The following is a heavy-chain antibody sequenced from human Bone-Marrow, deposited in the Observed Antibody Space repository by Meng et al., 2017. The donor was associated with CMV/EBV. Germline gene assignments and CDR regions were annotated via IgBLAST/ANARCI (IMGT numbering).Heavy chain of an antibody. CDR1: GYTFTSYD. D-gene: IGHD2-8*01. J-gene: IGHJ5*02. CDR2: MNPNSGNT. Sequence: ASVKVSCKASGYTFTSYDINWVRQATGQGLEWTGWMNPNSGNTGYAQKFQGRVTMTRNTSISTAYMELSSLRSEDTAVYYCARGDIVLMVYASNWFDPWGQGTLVTVSS. V-gene: IGHV1-8*01. CDR3: ARGDIVLMVYASNWFDP.